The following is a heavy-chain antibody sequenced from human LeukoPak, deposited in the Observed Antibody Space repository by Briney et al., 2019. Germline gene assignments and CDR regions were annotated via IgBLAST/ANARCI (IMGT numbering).Heavy chain of an antibody. CDR1: GFTFDDYA. CDR2: ISWNSGSI. D-gene: IGHD3-22*01. CDR3: ARPRYYDSSGVYYFDY. Sequence: PGRSLRLSCEASGFTFDDYAMHWVRQAPGKGLEWVSGISWNSGSIGYADSVKGRFTISRDNAKNSLYLQMNSLRAEDTAVYYCARPRYYDSSGVYYFDYWGQGTLVTVSS. J-gene: IGHJ4*02. V-gene: IGHV3-9*01.